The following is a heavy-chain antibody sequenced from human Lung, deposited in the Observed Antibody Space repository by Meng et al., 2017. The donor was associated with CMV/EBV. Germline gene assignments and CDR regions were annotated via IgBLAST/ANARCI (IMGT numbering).Heavy chain of an antibody. CDR2: LYDSGST. J-gene: IGHJ4*02. Sequence: QVQVKESGPGLVRPSKTLSLTCSVSGGSISSSTYYWAWIRQPPGKGLEWIGSLYDSGSTYYHPSLKSRVTISVDTSKTYFSLKLRSVTAADTAVYYCARDLEYWGQGTLVTVSS. CDR3: ARDLEY. CDR1: GGSISSSTYY. V-gene: IGHV4-39*07. D-gene: IGHD1-1*01.